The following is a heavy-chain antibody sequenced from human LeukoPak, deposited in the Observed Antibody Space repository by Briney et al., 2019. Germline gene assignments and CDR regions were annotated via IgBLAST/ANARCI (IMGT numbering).Heavy chain of an antibody. CDR2: IKQDGSET. Sequence: GGSLRLSCAASDFTFSSYWMTWVRQAPGKGLEWVANIKQDGSETYYVDSVKGRFTISRDNSKNTLYLQMNSLRAEDTAVYYCAKDLDHPGYYGIDVWGQGTTVTVSS. J-gene: IGHJ6*02. CDR3: AKDLDHPGYYGIDV. CDR1: DFTFSSYW. V-gene: IGHV3-7*01. D-gene: IGHD1-14*01.